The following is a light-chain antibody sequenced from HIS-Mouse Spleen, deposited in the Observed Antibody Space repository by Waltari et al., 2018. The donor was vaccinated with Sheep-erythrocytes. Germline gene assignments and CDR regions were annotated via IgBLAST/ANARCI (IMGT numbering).Light chain of an antibody. V-gene: IGKV4-1*01. CDR1: QSVLYSPNNKNY. CDR2: WAS. CDR3: QQYYSTLT. J-gene: IGKJ4*01. Sequence: DIVMTQSPDSLAVSLGERATINCKSSQSVLYSPNNKNYLAWYQQKPGQPPKPLIYWASTRESGVPDRFSGSGSGTDFTLTISSLQAEDVAVYYCQQYYSTLTFGGGTKVEIK.